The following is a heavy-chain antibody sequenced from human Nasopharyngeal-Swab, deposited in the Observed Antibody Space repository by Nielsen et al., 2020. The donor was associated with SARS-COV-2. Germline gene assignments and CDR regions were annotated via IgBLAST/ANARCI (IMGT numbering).Heavy chain of an antibody. CDR1: EFTFSSYA. D-gene: IGHD6-19*01. Sequence: GSLRLSCAASEFTFSSYAMSWVRQAPGKGLEWVSSISGSGDTTYCADSVKGRFTISRDNSKNTLYLQLNSLRAEDTAVYYCAKGAVGGAVAGTQYFQHWGQGTQVTVSS. CDR3: AKGAVGGAVAGTQYFQH. CDR2: ISGSGDTT. J-gene: IGHJ1*01. V-gene: IGHV3-23*01.